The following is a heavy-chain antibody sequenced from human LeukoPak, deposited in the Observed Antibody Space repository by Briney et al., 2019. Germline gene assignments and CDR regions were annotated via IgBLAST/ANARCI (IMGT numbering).Heavy chain of an antibody. CDR2: ISSTSSTI. CDR1: GFTFDDYY. Sequence: GGSLRLSCAASGFTFDDYYMSWIRQAPGKGLEWVSYISSTSSTIYYTDSVKGRFTISRDNGKKSLYLQMNSLRAEDTAVYYCAREGIVRTYDQWGQGILVTVSS. CDR3: AREGIVRTYDQ. V-gene: IGHV3-11*01. D-gene: IGHD2/OR15-2a*01. J-gene: IGHJ4*02.